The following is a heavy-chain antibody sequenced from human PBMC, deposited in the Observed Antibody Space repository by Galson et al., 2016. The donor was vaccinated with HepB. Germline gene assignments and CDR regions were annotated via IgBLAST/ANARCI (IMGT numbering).Heavy chain of an antibody. CDR1: GFIFSNSV. J-gene: IGHJ5*01. D-gene: IGHD6-13*01. V-gene: IGHV3-23*01. CDR2: TSTLVDST. CDR3: AKDSGYSDSWFNY. Sequence: SLRLSCAASGFIFSNSVMSWVRQAPGKGLEWVSVTSTLVDSTYYADSVKGRFTVSRDNSKNSVYLHMNSLRDEDTAVYYCAKDSGYSDSWFNYWGQGTLVTVSS.